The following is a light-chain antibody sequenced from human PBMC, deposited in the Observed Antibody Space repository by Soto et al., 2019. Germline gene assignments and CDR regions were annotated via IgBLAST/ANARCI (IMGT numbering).Light chain of an antibody. Sequence: VMTQPPDTLSVSPGDGATLSCRASQNIGTDLAWYQHKPGQAPRLLIYGASTRATGVPPKFSGSGSGTEFTLTISSLQSEDFAVYYCLQYDKWPPRLTFGGGTKVQIK. J-gene: IGKJ4*01. CDR3: LQYDKWPPRLT. V-gene: IGKV3-15*01. CDR2: GAS. CDR1: QNIGTD.